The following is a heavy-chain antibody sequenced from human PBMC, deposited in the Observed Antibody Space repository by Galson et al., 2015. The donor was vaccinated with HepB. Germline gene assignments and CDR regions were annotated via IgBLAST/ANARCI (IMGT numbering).Heavy chain of an antibody. CDR2: ISGSGGST. D-gene: IGHD2-15*01. V-gene: IGHV3-23*01. J-gene: IGHJ4*02. CDR3: AKVTPRRREVVAAPFDY. CDR1: GFTFSSYA. Sequence: SLRLSCADSGFTFSSYAMSWVRQAPGKGLEWVSAISGSGGSTYYAESVKGRFTISRDNSKNTLYLQMNSLRAEDTAVHYCAKVTPRRREVVAAPFDYWGQGTLVTVSS.